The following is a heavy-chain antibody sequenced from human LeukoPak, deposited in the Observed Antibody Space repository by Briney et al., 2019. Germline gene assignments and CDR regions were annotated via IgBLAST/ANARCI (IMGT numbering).Heavy chain of an antibody. D-gene: IGHD3-22*01. CDR1: GFTFSSYA. J-gene: IGHJ4*02. V-gene: IGHV3-23*01. CDR3: AKGVYYHDRSGYYSQVSYYFDY. Sequence: GGSLRLSCAASGFTFSSYAMSWVRQAPGKGREWVSAISGSGGSTYDADSVKGRFTISRDNSKKTLYLQMNSLRGEDSAVYYCAKGVYYHDRSGYYSQVSYYFDYWGQGTLVTVSS. CDR2: ISGSGGST.